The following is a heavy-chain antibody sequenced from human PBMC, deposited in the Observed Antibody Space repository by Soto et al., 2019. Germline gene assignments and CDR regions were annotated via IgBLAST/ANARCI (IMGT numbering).Heavy chain of an antibody. D-gene: IGHD6-25*01. Sequence: GGSLRIYCAASGFTVNSNHMSGLRKAPGKGLKKISLNYSAGRTHYADSMNGRITVSRDNSENRLFLQMNYLEVGDTAVYYCARDYLGSGWPRIGFDVWGLGT. CDR1: GFTVNSNH. J-gene: IGHJ3*01. V-gene: IGHV3-53*01. CDR3: ARDYLGSGWPRIGFDV. CDR2: NYSAGRT.